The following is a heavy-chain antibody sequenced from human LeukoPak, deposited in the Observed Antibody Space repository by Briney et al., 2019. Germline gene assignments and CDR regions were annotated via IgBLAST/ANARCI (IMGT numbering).Heavy chain of an antibody. CDR1: GGSISSYY. D-gene: IGHD3-10*01. V-gene: IGHV4-59*01. Sequence: SETLSLTCTVSGGSISSYYWSWIRQPPGKGLEWIGYIYYSGSTNYNPSLKSRVTISVDTSKNQFSLKLSSVTAADTAFYYCAKDIDTWFGELAFDYWGLGTLVTVSS. CDR2: IYYSGST. CDR3: AKDIDTWFGELAFDY. J-gene: IGHJ4*02.